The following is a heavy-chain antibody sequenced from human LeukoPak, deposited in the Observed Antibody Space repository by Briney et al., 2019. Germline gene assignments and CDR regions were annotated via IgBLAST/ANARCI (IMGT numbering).Heavy chain of an antibody. CDR2: ISYDGSNK. J-gene: IGHJ4*02. V-gene: IGHV3-30-3*01. Sequence: GGSLRLSCAASGFTFSSYAMHWVRQAPGKGLEWVAVISYDGSNKYYADSVKGRFTISRDNSKNTLYLQMNSLRAEDTAVYYCARDQGESITMIASGFDYRGQGTLVTVSS. D-gene: IGHD3-22*01. CDR1: GFTFSSYA. CDR3: ARDQGESITMIASGFDY.